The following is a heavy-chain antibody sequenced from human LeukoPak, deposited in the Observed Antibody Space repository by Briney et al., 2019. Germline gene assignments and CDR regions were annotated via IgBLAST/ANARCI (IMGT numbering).Heavy chain of an antibody. CDR3: AREGRYFDSGYAFDT. D-gene: IGHD3-9*01. Sequence: SQTLSLTCTVSGGSISSGGYYWSWIRQHPGKGLEWIGYIYYSGSTYYNPSLKSRVTISVDTSKNQFSLKLSSVTAADTAVYYCAREGRYFDSGYAFDTWGQGTMVTVSS. V-gene: IGHV4-31*03. CDR2: IYYSGST. CDR1: GGSISSGGYY. J-gene: IGHJ3*02.